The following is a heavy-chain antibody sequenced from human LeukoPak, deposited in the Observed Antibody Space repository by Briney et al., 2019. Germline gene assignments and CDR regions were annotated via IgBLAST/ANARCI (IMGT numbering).Heavy chain of an antibody. Sequence: QPGGSLRLSCAASGFTFSSYSMNWVRQAPGKGLEWVSYINSSSSTIYYADSVKGRFTISRDNAKNSLYLQMNSLRAEDTAVYYCARDKRGGWYGGVDYWGQGTLVTVSS. CDR3: ARDKRGGWYGGVDY. CDR1: GFTFSSYS. J-gene: IGHJ4*02. V-gene: IGHV3-48*01. CDR2: INSSSSTI. D-gene: IGHD6-19*01.